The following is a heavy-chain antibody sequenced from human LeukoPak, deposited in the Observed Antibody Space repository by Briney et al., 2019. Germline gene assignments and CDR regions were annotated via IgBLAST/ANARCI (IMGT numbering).Heavy chain of an antibody. D-gene: IGHD6-13*01. Sequence: PSETLSLTCTVSGGSISSYYWSWIRQPPGKGREWIGYIYYSGSTNHNPSLKSRVTISVDTSKNQFSLKLSSVTAADTAVYYCARIAAAQYYYYMDVWGKGTTVTISS. J-gene: IGHJ6*03. V-gene: IGHV4-59*01. CDR2: IYYSGST. CDR3: ARIAAAQYYYYMDV. CDR1: GGSISSYY.